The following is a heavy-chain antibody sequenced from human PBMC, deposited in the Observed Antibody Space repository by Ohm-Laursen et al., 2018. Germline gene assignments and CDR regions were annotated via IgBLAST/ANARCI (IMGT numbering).Heavy chain of an antibody. Sequence: SLRLSCAASGFTFSDYYMSWIRQAPGKGLECVSHISSSGSTIYYADSVKGRFTISRDNAKDSLDLQMTSLRVEDTALYYCASAHQYCSATTCNGGSDFWGQGTLVTVSS. CDR2: ISSSGSTI. CDR1: GFTFSDYY. CDR3: ASAHQYCSATTCNGGSDF. D-gene: IGHD2-15*01. J-gene: IGHJ4*02. V-gene: IGHV3-11*04.